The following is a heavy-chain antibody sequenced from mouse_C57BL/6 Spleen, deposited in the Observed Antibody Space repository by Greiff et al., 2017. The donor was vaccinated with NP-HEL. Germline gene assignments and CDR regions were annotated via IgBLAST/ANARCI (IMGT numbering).Heavy chain of an antibody. CDR2: IDPNSGGT. J-gene: IGHJ4*01. D-gene: IGHD1-1*01. Sequence: QVQLQQPGAELVKPGASVKLSCKASGYTFTSYWMHWVKQRPGRCLEWIGRIDPNSGGTKYNEKFKSKATLTVDKPSSTAYMQLSSLTSEDSAVYYCARITTVVGGYYAMDYWGQGTSVTVSS. CDR1: GYTFTSYW. V-gene: IGHV1-72*01. CDR3: ARITTVVGGYYAMDY.